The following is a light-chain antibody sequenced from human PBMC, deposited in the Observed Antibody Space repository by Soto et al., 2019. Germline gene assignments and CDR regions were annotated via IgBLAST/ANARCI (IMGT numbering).Light chain of an antibody. CDR1: QSVLYSSNNKNY. J-gene: IGKJ2*01. V-gene: IGKV4-1*01. CDR2: WAS. CDR3: QQYYSTPYT. Sequence: DIVMTQSPDSLAVSLGERATINCKSSQSVLYSSNNKNYLAWYQQKPGQRPKLLIYWASTRESRVPDRFSGSGSGTDFTLTISSLQAEDVAVYYCQQYYSTPYTFGQGTKLEIK.